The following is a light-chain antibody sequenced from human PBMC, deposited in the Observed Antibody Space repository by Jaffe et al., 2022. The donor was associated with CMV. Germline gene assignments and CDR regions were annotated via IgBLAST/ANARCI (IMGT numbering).Light chain of an antibody. CDR2: KAS. CDR1: QNIDYW. J-gene: IGKJ2*01. Sequence: DIQMTQSPSTLPASVGDRVKITCRASQNIDYWLAWYQQKPGQAPKLLIYKASSLHGELPSKFSGSGSGTEFTLTINSLQPDDFATYYCQQYKSYPHTFGQGTKLEIK. V-gene: IGKV1-5*03. CDR3: QQYKSYPHT.